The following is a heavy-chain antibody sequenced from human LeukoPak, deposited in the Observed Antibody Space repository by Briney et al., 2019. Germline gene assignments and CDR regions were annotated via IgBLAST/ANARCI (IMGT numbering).Heavy chain of an antibody. CDR2: IYYSGST. CDR3: AREHQNWFDP. J-gene: IGHJ5*02. V-gene: IGHV4-31*03. CDR1: GGSISSGGYY. D-gene: IGHD2-2*01. Sequence: SETLSLTCIVSGGSISSGGYYWSWIRQHPGKGLEWIGYIYYSGSTYYNPSLKSRVTISVDTSKNQFSLKLSSVTAADTAVYYCAREHQNWFDPWGQGTLVTVSS.